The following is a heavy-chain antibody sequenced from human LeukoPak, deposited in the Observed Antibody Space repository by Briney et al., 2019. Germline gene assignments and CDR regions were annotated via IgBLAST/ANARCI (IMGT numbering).Heavy chain of an antibody. CDR3: ARDGLVGAIFDY. Sequence: SETLSLTCTVSGGSISSYYWSRIRQPAGKGLEWIGRIYTSGSTNYNPSLKSRVTMSVDTSKNQFSLKLSSVTAADTAVYYCARDGLVGAIFDYWGLGTLVTVSS. D-gene: IGHD1-26*01. V-gene: IGHV4-4*07. J-gene: IGHJ4*02. CDR1: GGSISSYY. CDR2: IYTSGST.